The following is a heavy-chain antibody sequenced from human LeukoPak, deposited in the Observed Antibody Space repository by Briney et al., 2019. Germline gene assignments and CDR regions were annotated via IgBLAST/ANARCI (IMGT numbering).Heavy chain of an antibody. CDR2: IYSGGST. CDR1: GFTVSSNY. V-gene: IGHV3-53*05. CDR3: AKGGYKYDSSGHNYFDY. J-gene: IGHJ4*02. Sequence: GGSPRLSCAASGFTVSSNYMSWVRQAPGKGLEWVSIIYSGGSTYYADSVKGRFTISRDNSKNTLFLQMNSLRAEDTAVYYCAKGGYKYDSSGHNYFDYWGQGTLVTVSS. D-gene: IGHD3-22*01.